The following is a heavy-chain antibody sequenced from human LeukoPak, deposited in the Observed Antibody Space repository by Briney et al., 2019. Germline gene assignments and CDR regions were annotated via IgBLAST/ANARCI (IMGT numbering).Heavy chain of an antibody. Sequence: PSETLSLTCTVSGGSINNYNWSWSRQPPGKGLEWIGYIHSTGSTNCNPSLKSRVTISVDTSNNQFSLRLSSVTAADTAIYYCARFGHYSFDSWGQGTLVTVSS. CDR2: IHSTGST. V-gene: IGHV4-59*01. CDR3: ARFGHYSFDS. J-gene: IGHJ4*02. CDR1: GGSINNYN. D-gene: IGHD3-10*01.